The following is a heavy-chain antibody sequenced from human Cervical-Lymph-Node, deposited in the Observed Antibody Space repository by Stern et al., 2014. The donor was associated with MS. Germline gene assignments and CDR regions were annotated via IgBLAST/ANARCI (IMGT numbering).Heavy chain of an antibody. CDR2: ISSSGYTI. CDR3: ARDSPSWGWCFDY. Sequence: VPLVQSGGGLVKPGGSLRLSCAASGFTFSDYYMSWIRQDPGQGMEWVSYISSSGYTIYYADSVKGRFTISRDNAKNSLYLQMNSLRAEDTAVYYCARDSPSWGWCFDYWGQGTLVTVSS. CDR1: GFTFSDYY. V-gene: IGHV3-11*01. D-gene: IGHD6-19*01. J-gene: IGHJ4*02.